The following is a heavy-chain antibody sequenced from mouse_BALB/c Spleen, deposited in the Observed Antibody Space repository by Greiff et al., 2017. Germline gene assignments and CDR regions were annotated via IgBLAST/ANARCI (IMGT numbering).Heavy chain of an antibody. CDR1: GFNIKDYY. Sequence: EVQLQQSGAELVRSGASVKLSCTASGFNIKDYYMHWVKQRPEQGLEWIGWIDPENGDTEYAPKFQGKATMTADTSSNTAYLQLSSLTSEDTAVYYCNGGSSSYHYAMDYWGQGTSVTVSS. J-gene: IGHJ4*01. V-gene: IGHV14-4*02. CDR3: NGGSSSYHYAMDY. CDR2: IDPENGDT. D-gene: IGHD1-1*01.